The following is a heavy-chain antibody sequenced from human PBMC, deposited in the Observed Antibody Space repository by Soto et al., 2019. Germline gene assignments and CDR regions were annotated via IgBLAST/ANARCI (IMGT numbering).Heavy chain of an antibody. CDR2: ISAYNGNT. CDR3: ARDRVVVPAAKKRNNWFDP. CDR1: GYTFTSYG. J-gene: IGHJ5*02. Sequence: QVQLVQSGAEVKKPGASGKVSCKASGYTFTSYGISWVRQAPGQGLEGMGWISAYNGNTNYEQKLQGRFTMTTDTSTSQAYMELRSLRSDDTAVYYCARDRVVVPAAKKRNNWFDPWGQGTLVTVAS. D-gene: IGHD2-2*01. V-gene: IGHV1-18*04.